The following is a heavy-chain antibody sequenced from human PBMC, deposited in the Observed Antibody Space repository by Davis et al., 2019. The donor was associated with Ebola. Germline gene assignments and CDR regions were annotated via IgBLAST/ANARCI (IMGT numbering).Heavy chain of an antibody. D-gene: IGHD3-10*01. Sequence: SGPTLVTPTQTLTLTCTFSGFSLSTSGVGVGWIRQPPGKALEWLALIYWDDDKRYSPSLKSRLTITKDTSKNQVVLTMTNMDPVDTATYYCAHRFSNYYGSGSYYLSNWFDPWGQGTLVTVSS. J-gene: IGHJ5*02. CDR3: AHRFSNYYGSGSYYLSNWFDP. CDR1: GFSLSTSGVG. CDR2: IYWDDDK. V-gene: IGHV2-5*02.